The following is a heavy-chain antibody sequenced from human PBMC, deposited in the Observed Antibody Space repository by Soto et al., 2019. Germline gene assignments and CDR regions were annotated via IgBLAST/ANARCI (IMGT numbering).Heavy chain of an antibody. CDR3: ARSTPGNPFDI. CDR1: GFSFTTYT. V-gene: IGHV3-21*01. D-gene: IGHD4-4*01. Sequence: GGSLRLSCAASGFSFTTYTMNWVRQAPGKGLEWVASISAGGRSIYYADSLKGRSTVSRDNAKSSLYLQMNSLRAEDTAVYYCARSTPGNPFDIWGQGTMVTVSS. CDR2: ISAGGRSI. J-gene: IGHJ3*02.